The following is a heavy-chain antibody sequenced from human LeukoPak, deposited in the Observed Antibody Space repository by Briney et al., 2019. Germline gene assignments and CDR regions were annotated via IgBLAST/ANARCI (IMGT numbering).Heavy chain of an antibody. Sequence: SETLSLTCTVSGYSISSGYYWGWIRQPPGKGLEWIGSIYHSGSTYYNPSLKSRVTISVDTSKNQFSLKLSSVTAADTAVYYCAKISGSYDWGQGTLVTVSS. J-gene: IGHJ4*02. D-gene: IGHD1-26*01. CDR2: IYHSGST. V-gene: IGHV4-38-2*02. CDR1: GYSISSGYY. CDR3: AKISGSYD.